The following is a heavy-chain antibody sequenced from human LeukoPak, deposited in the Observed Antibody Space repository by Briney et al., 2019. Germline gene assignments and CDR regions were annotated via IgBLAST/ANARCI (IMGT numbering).Heavy chain of an antibody. J-gene: IGHJ4*02. V-gene: IGHV1-8*01. D-gene: IGHD4-23*01. Sequence: ASVKVSCKAFGYTFTSYDINWVRQATVQGLEWMGWMNPNSGNTGYAQKFQGRVTMTRNTSISTAYMGLSSLRSEDTAVYYCARGRTTVDPDDYWGQGTLVTVSS. CDR1: GYTFTSYD. CDR2: MNPNSGNT. CDR3: ARGRTTVDPDDY.